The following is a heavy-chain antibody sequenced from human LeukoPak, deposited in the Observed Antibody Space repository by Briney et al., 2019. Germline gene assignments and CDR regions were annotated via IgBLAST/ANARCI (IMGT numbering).Heavy chain of an antibody. CDR1: GGSISSYY. J-gene: IGHJ4*02. CDR2: IYYSGST. CDR3: ARSPQWELRGVYFDY. D-gene: IGHD1-26*01. Sequence: PSETLSLTCTVSGGSISSYYWSWIRQPPGKGLEWIGYIYYSGSTNYNPSLKSRVTISVDTSKNQFSLKLSSVTAADTAVYYCARSPQWELRGVYFDYWGQGTLVTVSS. V-gene: IGHV4-59*01.